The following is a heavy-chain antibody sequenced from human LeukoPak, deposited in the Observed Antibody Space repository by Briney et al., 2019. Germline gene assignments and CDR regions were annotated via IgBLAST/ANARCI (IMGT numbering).Heavy chain of an antibody. Sequence: GGSLRLSCAASGFTVSSNYMSWVRQAPGKGLEWVSVIYSGGSTYYADSVKGRFTISRDTSENTLFLQMHSLRADDTAVYYCARVGTGIHYYGMDVWGQGTTVTVSS. D-gene: IGHD1-1*01. CDR3: ARVGTGIHYYGMDV. V-gene: IGHV3-53*01. J-gene: IGHJ6*02. CDR2: IYSGGST. CDR1: GFTVSSNY.